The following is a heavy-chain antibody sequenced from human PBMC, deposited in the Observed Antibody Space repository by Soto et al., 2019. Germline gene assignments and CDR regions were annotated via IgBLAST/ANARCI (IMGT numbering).Heavy chain of an antibody. J-gene: IGHJ3*02. D-gene: IGHD2-2*01. V-gene: IGHV3-66*01. CDR2: IYSGGNT. CDR3: ASKFNYALYAFDI. CDR1: GFIVSYNY. Sequence: PGGSLRLSCAASGFIVSYNYITWVRQAPGKGLEWDSLIYSGGNTYYTDSVKGRFTISRDNSNNTVYLQMNSLRTGDTAVYYCASKFNYALYAFDIWGQGTMVTVSS.